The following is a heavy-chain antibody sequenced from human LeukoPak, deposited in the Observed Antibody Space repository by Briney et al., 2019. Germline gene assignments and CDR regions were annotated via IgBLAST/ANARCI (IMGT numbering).Heavy chain of an antibody. Sequence: PGESLRLSCAASGLNFRSFGFLCVRPPPGRALVWLAILSFDRNDKYYADSVKGRFTISGDESKNTLYLQMNSLRSEDTAVYYCARDPLRRGTSYLDNWGQGTLVTVAS. CDR1: GLNFRSFG. CDR3: ARDPLRRGTSYLDN. D-gene: IGHD1-26*01. J-gene: IGHJ4*02. CDR2: LSFDRNDK. V-gene: IGHV3-30*01.